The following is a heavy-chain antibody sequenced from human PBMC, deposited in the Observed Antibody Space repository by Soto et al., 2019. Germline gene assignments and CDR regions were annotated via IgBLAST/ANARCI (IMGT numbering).Heavy chain of an antibody. D-gene: IGHD3-10*01. CDR1: GGSISSGDYY. J-gene: IGHJ5*02. V-gene: IGHV4-30-4*01. CDR2: IYYSGST. CDR3: AREKGYYYGSGSYYTWSDP. Sequence: SETLSLTCTVSGGSISSGDYYWSWIRQPPGKGLEWIGYIYYSGSTYYNPSLKSRVTISVDTSKNQFSLKLSSVTAADTAVYYCAREKGYYYGSGSYYTWSDPWGQGTLVTVSS.